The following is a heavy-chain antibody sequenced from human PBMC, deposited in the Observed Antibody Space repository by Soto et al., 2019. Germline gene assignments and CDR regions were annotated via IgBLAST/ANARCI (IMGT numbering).Heavy chain of an antibody. V-gene: IGHV3-23*01. CDR3: AKVIGDYYYYGMDV. J-gene: IGHJ6*02. CDR1: GFTFSSYA. CDR2: ISGSGGST. D-gene: IGHD2-21*01. Sequence: GWSLRLSCAASGFTFSSYAMSWVRQAPGKGLEWVSSISGSGGSTYYADSVKGRFTISRDNSKNTLYLQMNSLRAEDTAVYYCAKVIGDYYYYGMDVWGQGTTGTVSS.